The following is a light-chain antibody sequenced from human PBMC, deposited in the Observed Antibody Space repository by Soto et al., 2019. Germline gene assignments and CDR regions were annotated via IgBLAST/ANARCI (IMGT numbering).Light chain of an antibody. CDR3: QQYGGSSRT. Sequence: EIVLTQSPGTLSLSPGEGATLSCRASQSVSSNLAWYQQKHGQAPRLLIYDASGRAAGVPDRFSGSGSGTDSTLTISRLEPEDFAVYYCQQYGGSSRTFGQGTKVDI. J-gene: IGKJ1*01. CDR2: DAS. CDR1: QSVSSN. V-gene: IGKV3-20*01.